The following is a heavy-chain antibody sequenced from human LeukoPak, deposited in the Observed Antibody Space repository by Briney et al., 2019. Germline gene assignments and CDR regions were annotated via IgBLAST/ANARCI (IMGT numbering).Heavy chain of an antibody. V-gene: IGHV4-59*08. D-gene: IGHD6-13*01. CDR2: IYYSGST. Sequence: SETLSLTCTVSGGSISSYYWSWIRQPPGKGLEWIGYIYYSGSTNYNPSLKSRVTISVDTSKNQFSLKLSSVTAADTAVYYCARGGEQQLVHYWGQGTLVTVSS. J-gene: IGHJ4*02. CDR3: ARGGEQQLVHY. CDR1: GGSISSYY.